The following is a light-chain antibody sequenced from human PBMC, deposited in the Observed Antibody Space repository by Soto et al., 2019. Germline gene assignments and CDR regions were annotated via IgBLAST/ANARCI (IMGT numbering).Light chain of an antibody. Sequence: DIQMTQSPSSLSASVRNTVTITCRATQGISNYLAWYQWKPGKVSNFLIYAASTLQSGVPSRFSGCGSGTDFTLTITSLQPEDVATYYCQKYNKAPPIIFGQGTRLEIK. V-gene: IGKV1-27*01. CDR3: QKYNKAPPII. CDR2: AAS. J-gene: IGKJ5*01. CDR1: QGISNY.